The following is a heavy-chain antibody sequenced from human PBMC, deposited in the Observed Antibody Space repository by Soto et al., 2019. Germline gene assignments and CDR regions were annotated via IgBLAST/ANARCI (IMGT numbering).Heavy chain of an antibody. D-gene: IGHD6-19*01. CDR3: ARATVAVADLPHYYYYGMDV. Sequence: SETLSLTCTVSGFTISSYYLSWIRQPPGKGLEWIGYIYYSGSTNYNASLKSRATISVDTSKNQFSLKLSSVTAADTAVYYCARATVAVADLPHYYYYGMDVWGQGTTVTVSS. CDR2: IYYSGST. V-gene: IGHV4-59*01. J-gene: IGHJ6*02. CDR1: GFTISSYY.